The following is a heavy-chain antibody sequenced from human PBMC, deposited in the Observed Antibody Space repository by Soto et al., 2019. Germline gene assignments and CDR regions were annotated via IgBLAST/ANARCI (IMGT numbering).Heavy chain of an antibody. CDR2: IYYSGST. CDR1: GGSISSGDYY. CDR3: ASVGGFGATTIDY. J-gene: IGHJ4*02. V-gene: IGHV4-30-4*01. D-gene: IGHD3-10*01. Sequence: QVQLQESGPGLVKPSQTLSLTCTVSGGSISSGDYYWSWIRQPPGKGLEWIGYIYYSGSTYYNPSLKSRVTVSLDXXTNQFSLKLSSVTAADTAVYYCASVGGFGATTIDYWGQGTLVTVSS.